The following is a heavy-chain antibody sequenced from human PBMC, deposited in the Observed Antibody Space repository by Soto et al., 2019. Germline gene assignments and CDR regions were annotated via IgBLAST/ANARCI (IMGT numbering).Heavy chain of an antibody. D-gene: IGHD6-19*01. CDR3: ARDPAAGTYFDY. V-gene: IGHV1-18*01. CDR2: INAYNGNT. J-gene: IGHJ4*02. Sequence: QVQLVQSGAEVKKPGASVKVSCKASGYTFTSYGISWVRQAPGQGLEWMGWINAYNGNTNYAQKLQGRVTMTTDTTTSTAYMELRSLRSDDTAVFYGARDPAAGTYFDYWGQGTLVTVSS. CDR1: GYTFTSYG.